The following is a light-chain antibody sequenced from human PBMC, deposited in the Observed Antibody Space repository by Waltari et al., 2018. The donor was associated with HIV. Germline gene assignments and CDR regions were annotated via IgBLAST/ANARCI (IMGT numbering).Light chain of an antibody. CDR3: CSYAGSYAVV. J-gene: IGLJ2*01. CDR2: DFS. V-gene: IGLV2-11*01. Sequence: QSALTQPRSVSGSPGQSVTISCTGTSSDVGGSNYVSWYQQHPGKAPKLMIYDFSKRPSGVTDRFSGSKSVNTSSLTISGLQAEDEADYYCCSYAGSYAVVFGGGTKLTVL. CDR1: SSDVGGSNY.